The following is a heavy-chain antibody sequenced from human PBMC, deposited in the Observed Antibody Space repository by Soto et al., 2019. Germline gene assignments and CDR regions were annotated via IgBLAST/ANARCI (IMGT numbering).Heavy chain of an antibody. Sequence: GASVKVSCKASGYTFTNNDVSWVRQATGQGLEWMGWMNPGSGDTGYAQKFQGRVTMIRDISIATAYMELSSLRSDDTAIYYCATMATFGSLNWFDPWGQGTLVTVSS. J-gene: IGHJ5*02. CDR3: ATMATFGSLNWFDP. CDR2: MNPGSGDT. D-gene: IGHD3-10*01. V-gene: IGHV1-8*01. CDR1: GYTFTNND.